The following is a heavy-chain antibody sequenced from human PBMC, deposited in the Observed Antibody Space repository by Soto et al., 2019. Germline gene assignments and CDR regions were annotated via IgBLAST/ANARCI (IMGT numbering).Heavy chain of an antibody. V-gene: IGHV3-21*01. J-gene: IGHJ4*02. CDR2: ISSSSSYI. D-gene: IGHD3-3*01. Sequence: PGGSLRLSCAASGFTFSSYSMNWVRQAPGKXLEWVSSISSSSSYIYYADSVKGRFTISRDNAKNSLYLQMNSLRAEDTAVYYCARAEVLRFLEWLLNYFDYWGQGTLVTVYS. CDR1: GFTFSSYS. CDR3: ARAEVLRFLEWLLNYFDY.